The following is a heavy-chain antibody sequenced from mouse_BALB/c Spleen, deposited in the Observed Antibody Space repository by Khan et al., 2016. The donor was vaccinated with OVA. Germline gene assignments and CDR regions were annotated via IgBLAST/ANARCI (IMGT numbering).Heavy chain of an antibody. CDR3: ARAGGNFNWYFDV. CDR1: GFTFSSFG. CDR2: ISSGSSTI. J-gene: IGHJ1*01. Sequence: EVMLVESGGGLVQPGGSRKLSCAASGFTFSSFGMHWVRQAPKKGLEWVAYISSGSSTIYYVDTVKGRFPISRDSPKNPLFLQMTRLRSEDTAMYYWARAGGNFNWYFDVWGEGTSVTVSS. D-gene: IGHD2-1*01. V-gene: IGHV5-17*02.